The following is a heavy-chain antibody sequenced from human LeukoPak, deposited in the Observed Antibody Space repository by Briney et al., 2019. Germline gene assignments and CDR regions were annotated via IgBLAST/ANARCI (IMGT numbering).Heavy chain of an antibody. CDR3: ARGVDTGYTDH. CDR2: VSGGGST. CDR1: GFTVSSTY. D-gene: IGHD3-9*01. J-gene: IGHJ4*02. Sequence: GGSLRLSCGASGFTVSSTYMTWVRQAPGKGLEWVSLVSGGGSTYYADSVKGRFTISRDNSKNTLYLQMNSLIVDDTAIYYCARGVDTGYTDHWGQGTLVSVAS. V-gene: IGHV3-53*01.